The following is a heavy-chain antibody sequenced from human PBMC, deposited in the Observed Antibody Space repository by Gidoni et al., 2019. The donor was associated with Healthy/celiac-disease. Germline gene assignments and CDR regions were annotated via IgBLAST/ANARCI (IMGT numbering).Heavy chain of an antibody. CDR2: IIPIFGTA. Sequence: QVQLVQSGAEVKKPGSSVKVSCKASGGTFSSYAISWVRQAPGQGLEWMGGIIPIFGTANYAQKFQGRVTITADESTSTAYMELSSLRSEDTAVYYCARDPHTAMGEIDYYGMDVWGQGTTVTVSS. CDR1: GGTFSSYA. D-gene: IGHD5-18*01. J-gene: IGHJ6*02. V-gene: IGHV1-69*01. CDR3: ARDPHTAMGEIDYYGMDV.